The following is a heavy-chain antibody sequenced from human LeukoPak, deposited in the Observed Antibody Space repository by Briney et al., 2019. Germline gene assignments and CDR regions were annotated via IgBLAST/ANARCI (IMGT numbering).Heavy chain of an antibody. CDR2: ISSSSSYI. V-gene: IGHV3-21*01. Sequence: GGSLRLSCAASGFTFSSYSMNWVRQAPGKGLEWVSSISSSSSYIYYADSVKGRFTISRDNAKNSLYLQMNSLRAEDTAVYYCARVLGGYSYGYLGYYFDYRGQGTLVTVSS. CDR1: GFTFSSYS. CDR3: ARVLGGYSYGYLGYYFDY. D-gene: IGHD5-18*01. J-gene: IGHJ4*02.